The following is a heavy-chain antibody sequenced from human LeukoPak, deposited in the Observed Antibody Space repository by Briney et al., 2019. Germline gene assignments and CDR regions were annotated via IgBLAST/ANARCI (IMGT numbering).Heavy chain of an antibody. J-gene: IGHJ4*02. CDR1: GFTFSSYW. CDR3: VSFYETY. V-gene: IGHV3-74*01. CDR2: IASDGSST. D-gene: IGHD2/OR15-2a*01. Sequence: PGGSLRLSCAASGFTFSSYWMNWVRQAPGKGLVWVSRIASDGSSTTYADSVKGRFSISRDNAKNTVYLQMNNLRAEDTAVHYCVSFYETYWGRGTLVTVSS.